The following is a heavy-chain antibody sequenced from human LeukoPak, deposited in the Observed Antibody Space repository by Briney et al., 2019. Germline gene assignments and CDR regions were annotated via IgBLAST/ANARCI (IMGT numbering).Heavy chain of an antibody. D-gene: IGHD3-10*01. CDR1: GYSFTNYW. CDR2: IYPGDSDT. V-gene: IGHV5-51*01. Sequence: GESLKISCKGSGYSFTNYWIGWVRQMPGKGLEWMGIIYPGDSDTRYSPSFQGQVTISADKSISTAYLQWSSLKASDIAMYYCATRYYYDSGSYSSFDYWGQGTLVTVSS. CDR3: ATRYYYDSGSYSSFDY. J-gene: IGHJ4*02.